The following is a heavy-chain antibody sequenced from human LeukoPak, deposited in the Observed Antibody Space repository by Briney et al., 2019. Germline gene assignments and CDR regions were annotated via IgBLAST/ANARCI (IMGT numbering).Heavy chain of an antibody. CDR3: ARLVDYDNSGDPDIFDI. CDR2: VNSAGRT. J-gene: IGHJ3*02. D-gene: IGHD2-21*02. V-gene: IGHV4-4*09. Sequence: PSETLSLTCIVSGGSIRTYYSSWVRHPPGKRPEWSGCVNSAGRTKYNPSLGRRVTISLDTARNVLSLQLPSVTAAGTGEYYCARLVDYDNSGDPDIFDIWGQGTTVSVS. CDR1: GGSIRTYY.